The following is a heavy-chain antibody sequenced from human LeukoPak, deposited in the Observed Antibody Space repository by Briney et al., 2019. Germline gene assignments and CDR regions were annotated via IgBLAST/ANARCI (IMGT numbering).Heavy chain of an antibody. CDR3: ARGRIAVYDY. CDR2: INHSGST. D-gene: IGHD6-19*01. J-gene: IGHJ4*02. V-gene: IGHV4-34*01. CDR1: GGSFSGYY. Sequence: SETLSLTCAVYGGSFSGYYWSWIRQPPGKGREWIGEINHSGSTNYNPSLKSRVTISVDTSKNQFSLKPSSVTAADTAVYYCARGRIAVYDYWGQGTLVTVSS.